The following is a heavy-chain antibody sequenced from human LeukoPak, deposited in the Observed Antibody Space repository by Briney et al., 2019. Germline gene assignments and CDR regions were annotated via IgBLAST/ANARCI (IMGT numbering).Heavy chain of an antibody. CDR2: VNSDGSST. CDR1: GFTLSTYW. D-gene: IGHD3-9*01. Sequence: PGGSLRLSCAASGFTLSTYWMHWVRQAPGKGLVWVSRVNSDGSSTTYADSVKGRFTISRDNARNTVYLQMNSLRAEDTAVYYCGRLRDDISTDIKDWGQGTLVTVSS. J-gene: IGHJ4*02. CDR3: GRLRDDISTDIKD. V-gene: IGHV3-74*03.